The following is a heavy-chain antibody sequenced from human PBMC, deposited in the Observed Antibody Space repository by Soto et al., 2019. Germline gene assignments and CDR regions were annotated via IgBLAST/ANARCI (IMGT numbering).Heavy chain of an antibody. CDR3: ATPYSGYDYHYYYGMDV. Sequence: ASVKVSCTASGYTFTSYAMHWVRQAPGQRLEWMGWINAGNGNTKYSQKFQGRVTITRDTSASTAYMELSSLRSEDTAVYYCATPYSGYDYHYYYGMDVWGQGTTVTSP. D-gene: IGHD5-12*01. V-gene: IGHV1-3*01. J-gene: IGHJ6*02. CDR2: INAGNGNT. CDR1: GYTFTSYA.